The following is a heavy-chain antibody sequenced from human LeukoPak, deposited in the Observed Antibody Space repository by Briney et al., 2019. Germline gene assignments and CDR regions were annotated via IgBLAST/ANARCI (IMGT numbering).Heavy chain of an antibody. Sequence: PGESLKISCKGSGYSFTSYWIGWVRQMPGKGLEWMGIIYPGDSDTRYSPSFQGQVTISADKSISTAYLQWSSLKASDTAMYFCARQHCSATSCYHAPDYWGQGTLVTVSS. J-gene: IGHJ4*02. CDR3: ARQHCSATSCYHAPDY. CDR2: IYPGDSDT. CDR1: GYSFTSYW. V-gene: IGHV5-51*01. D-gene: IGHD2-2*01.